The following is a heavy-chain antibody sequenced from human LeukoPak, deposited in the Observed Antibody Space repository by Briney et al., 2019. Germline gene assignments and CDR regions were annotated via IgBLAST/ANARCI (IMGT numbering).Heavy chain of an antibody. J-gene: IGHJ4*01. CDR1: GFTLRNYW. CDR3: EGYSSSTGGAYYYLDY. V-gene: IGHV3-74*01. CDR2: ISGDGSVT. D-gene: IGHD6-6*01. Sequence: GGSLRLSCTASGFTLRNYWMHWVRQVPGTRLVWVARISGDGSVTNYADSVQGRFTISRDNAKNTLYLQIDSLRSEDTAVYYCEGYSSSTGGAYYYLDYWGHGTLVTVSS.